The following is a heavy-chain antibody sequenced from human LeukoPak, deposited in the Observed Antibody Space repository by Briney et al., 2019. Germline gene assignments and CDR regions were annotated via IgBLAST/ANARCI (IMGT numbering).Heavy chain of an antibody. CDR2: ISGSGGST. J-gene: IGHJ4*02. Sequence: GGSLRLSCAASGFTFSSYAMSWVRQAPGKGLEWVSAISGSGGSTYYADSVKGRFTISRDNSKNTLYLQMNGLRAEDTAVYYCANQDSSGYYLSGYFDYWGQGTLVTVSS. D-gene: IGHD3-22*01. CDR1: GFTFSSYA. CDR3: ANQDSSGYYLSGYFDY. V-gene: IGHV3-23*01.